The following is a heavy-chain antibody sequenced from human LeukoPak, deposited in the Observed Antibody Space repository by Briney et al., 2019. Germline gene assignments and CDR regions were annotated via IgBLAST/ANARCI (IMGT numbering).Heavy chain of an antibody. Sequence: ASVKVSCKASNNTLSNNGITWVRQAPGQGLEWMGWTSGYNTYTTYAQKFQDRVTMTKDTSTSTAYMEMRSLRSDDTAVYYCARDRIATGDLYYFDYWGQGTLVTVSS. J-gene: IGHJ4*02. CDR3: ARDRIATGDLYYFDY. V-gene: IGHV1-18*01. CDR2: TSGYNTYT. CDR1: NNTLSNNG. D-gene: IGHD6-13*01.